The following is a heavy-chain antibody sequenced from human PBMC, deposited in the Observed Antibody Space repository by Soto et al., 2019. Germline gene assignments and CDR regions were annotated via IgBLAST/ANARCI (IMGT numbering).Heavy chain of an antibody. CDR2: ISTSGATR. Sequence: EVQLVESGGGLVQPGGSLRLSCVASGFTFSTDSMNWVRQAPGKGLEWVAHISTSGATRYYADSVKGRFTISRDNAKTPLYLQMESLRNEDTAVYYCARFFGSGFDYWGQGTLVTVSS. CDR3: ARFFGSGFDY. J-gene: IGHJ4*02. V-gene: IGHV3-48*02. CDR1: GFTFSTDS. D-gene: IGHD6-19*01.